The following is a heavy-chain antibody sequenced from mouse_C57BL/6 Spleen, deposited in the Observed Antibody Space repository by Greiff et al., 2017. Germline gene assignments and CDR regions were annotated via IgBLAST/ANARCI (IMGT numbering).Heavy chain of an antibody. CDR3: ARDGSSHWYFDV. J-gene: IGHJ1*03. D-gene: IGHD1-1*01. CDR2: INPNNGGT. V-gene: IGHV1-22*01. CDR1: GYTFTDYN. Sequence: EVQLQQSGPELVKPGASVKMSCKASGYTFTDYNMHWVKQSHGKSLEWIGYINPNNGGTSYNQKFKGKATLTVNKSSSTAYMELRSLTSEDSAVYYCARDGSSHWYFDVWGTGTTVTVSS.